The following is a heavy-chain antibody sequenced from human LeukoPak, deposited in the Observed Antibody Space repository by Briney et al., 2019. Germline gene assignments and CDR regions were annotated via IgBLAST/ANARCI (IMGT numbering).Heavy chain of an antibody. CDR1: GFTSSSYT. D-gene: IGHD3-22*01. CDR3: VKADYYDTSNYYYRYFQY. Sequence: GGSLRLSCSASGFTSSSYTMHWVRQAPGKGLEYVSAISSNGGSTYYADSVKGRFTISRDNSKNTLYLQMSSLRAEDTPVYYCVKADYYDTSNYYYRYFQYWGQGTLVTVSS. J-gene: IGHJ1*01. V-gene: IGHV3-64D*09. CDR2: ISSNGGST.